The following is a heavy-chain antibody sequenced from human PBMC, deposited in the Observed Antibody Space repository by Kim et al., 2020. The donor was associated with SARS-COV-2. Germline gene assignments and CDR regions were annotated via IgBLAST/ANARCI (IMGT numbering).Heavy chain of an antibody. CDR2: IYYSGST. V-gene: IGHV4-39*01. CDR3: SRHLLLGISVSGGSYF. D-gene: IGHD6-19*01. Sequence: SETLSLTCTVSGGSISSSSYYWGWIRQPPGKVLEWIVSIYYSGSTYYNPSLKSRFPISVDTSKTQFSLKLSSVPSADTALYYCSRHLLLGISVSGGSYF. CDR1: GGSISSSSYY. J-gene: IGHJ4*01.